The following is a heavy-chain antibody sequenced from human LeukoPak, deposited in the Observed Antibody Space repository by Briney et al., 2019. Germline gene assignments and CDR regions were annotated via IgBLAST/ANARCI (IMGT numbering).Heavy chain of an antibody. CDR1: GFTFSSYA. CDR3: ARDKVAARTYYYYYMDV. D-gene: IGHD6-6*01. Sequence: GGSLRLSCAASGFTFSSYAMHWVRQAPGKGLEWVAVISYDGSNKYNADSVKGRFTISRDNSKNTLYLQINSLRAEDTAVYYCARDKVAARTYYYYYMDVWGKGTTVTVSS. CDR2: ISYDGSNK. J-gene: IGHJ6*03. V-gene: IGHV3-30*01.